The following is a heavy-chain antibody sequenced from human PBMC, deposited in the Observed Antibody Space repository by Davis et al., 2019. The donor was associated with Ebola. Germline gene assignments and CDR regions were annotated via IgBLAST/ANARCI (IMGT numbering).Heavy chain of an antibody. CDR1: GFTFSSSW. CDR3: AKDIEDYGEVLDYYYGMDV. Sequence: GESLKISCAASGFTFSSSWMSWVRQAPGKGLEWVSAISGSGGSTYYADSVKGRFTISRDNSKNTLYLQMNSLRAEDTAVYYCAKDIEDYGEVLDYYYGMDVRGQGTTVTVSS. V-gene: IGHV3-23*01. D-gene: IGHD4-17*01. CDR2: ISGSGGST. J-gene: IGHJ6*02.